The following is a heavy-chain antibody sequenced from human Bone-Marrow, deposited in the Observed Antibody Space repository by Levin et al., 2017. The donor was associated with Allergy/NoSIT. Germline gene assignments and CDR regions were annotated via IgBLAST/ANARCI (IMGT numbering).Heavy chain of an antibody. CDR1: GDSIRSNY. CDR2: ISYSGST. V-gene: IGHV4-59*01. J-gene: IGHJ4*02. CDR3: ARVVSGGGYTKIDY. D-gene: IGHD5-18*01. Sequence: SQTLSLTCTVSGDSIRSNYWSWIRQPPGKGLEWIGYISYSGSTNYYPLFKSRVTISLDTSKNQFSLKLTSVTAADTAIYYCARVVSGGGYTKIDYWGQGTLVTVSS.